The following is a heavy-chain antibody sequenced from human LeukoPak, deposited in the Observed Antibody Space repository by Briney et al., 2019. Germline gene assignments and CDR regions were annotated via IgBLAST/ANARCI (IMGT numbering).Heavy chain of an antibody. CDR2: IYYSGST. V-gene: IGHV4-39*01. D-gene: IGHD3-22*01. CDR3: ARTRDDYDSSGLSG. Sequence: PSETLSLTCTVSGGSISSSSYYWGWIRQPPGKGLEWIGSIYYSGSTYYNPSLKSRVTISVDTSKNQFSLKLSSVTAADTAVYYCARTRDDYDSSGLSGWGQGTLVTVSS. J-gene: IGHJ4*02. CDR1: GGSISSSSYY.